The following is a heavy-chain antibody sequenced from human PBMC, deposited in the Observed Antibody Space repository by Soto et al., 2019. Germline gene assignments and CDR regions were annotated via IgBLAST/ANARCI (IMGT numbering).Heavy chain of an antibody. Sequence: PSXTPSLTGTVSGGSIRSCGSYWIWIRQHPGKGLEWIGYIYYSGSTYYNPSLKSRVTISVDTSKNQFSLKLSSVTAADTAVYYCARYSGYDPYYFDYWGQGTLVTVSS. CDR3: ARYSGYDPYYFDY. CDR1: GGSIRSCGSY. V-gene: IGHV4-31*03. D-gene: IGHD5-12*01. CDR2: IYYSGST. J-gene: IGHJ4*02.